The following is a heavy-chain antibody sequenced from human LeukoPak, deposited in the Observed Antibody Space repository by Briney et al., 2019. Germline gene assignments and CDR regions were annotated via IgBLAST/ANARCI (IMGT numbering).Heavy chain of an antibody. CDR1: GFTFSSYA. D-gene: IGHD6-19*01. J-gene: IGHJ4*02. Sequence: GSLRLSCAASGFTFSSYAMSWVRQAPGKGLEWVSGISGSGGTTYYADSVRGRFTISRDSSRNTLYLQMNSLGAEDTAVYYCAKAAGSSGWYHLDYWGQGTLVTVPS. CDR2: ISGSGGTT. CDR3: AKAAGSSGWYHLDY. V-gene: IGHV3-23*01.